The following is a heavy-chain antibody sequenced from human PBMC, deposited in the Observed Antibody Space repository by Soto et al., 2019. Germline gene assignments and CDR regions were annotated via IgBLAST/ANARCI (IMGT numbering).Heavy chain of an antibody. CDR1: GGSISSSSYY. V-gene: IGHV4-39*02. D-gene: IGHD2-15*01. Sequence: QLQLQESGPGLVKPSETLSLTCTVSGGSISSSSYYWGWIRQPPGKGLEWIGSIYYSGNTYYTPSRKSRVTISVDTSKNQFSLQLSSVTAADTAVYYCAREGGRYCTGGSCQVDYWGQGTLVTVSS. CDR3: AREGGRYCTGGSCQVDY. J-gene: IGHJ4*02. CDR2: IYYSGNT.